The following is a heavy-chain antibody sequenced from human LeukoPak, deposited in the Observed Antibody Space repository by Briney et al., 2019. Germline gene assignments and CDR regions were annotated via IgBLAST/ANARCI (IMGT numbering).Heavy chain of an antibody. Sequence: SVTVSCKASGGTFSSYAISWVRQAPGQGLEWMGGIIPIFGTANYAQKFQGRVTITADESTSTASMELSSLRSEDTAVYYCAKASGWSNYFDYWGQGTLVTVSS. D-gene: IGHD6-19*01. CDR2: IIPIFGTA. CDR3: AKASGWSNYFDY. CDR1: GGTFSSYA. J-gene: IGHJ4*02. V-gene: IGHV1-69*13.